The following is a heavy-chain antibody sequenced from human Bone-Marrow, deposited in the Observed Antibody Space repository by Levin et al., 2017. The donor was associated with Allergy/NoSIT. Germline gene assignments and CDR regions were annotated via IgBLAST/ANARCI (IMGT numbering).Heavy chain of an antibody. CDR1: GGTLSSQT. J-gene: IGHJ5*02. D-gene: IGHD3-10*01. CDR2: ITPRFDTA. CDR3: AKDNGTGFIDWFDP. Sequence: KISCKASGGTLSSQTISWVRQAPGQGLEWMGGITPRFDTANYAQKFQGRVTVTADEDTSTVYMELSSLKSEDTALYYCAKDNGTGFIDWFDPWSQGTLVTVSS. V-gene: IGHV1-69*01.